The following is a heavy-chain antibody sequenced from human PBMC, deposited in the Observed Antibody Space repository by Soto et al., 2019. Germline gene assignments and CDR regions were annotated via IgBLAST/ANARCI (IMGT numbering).Heavy chain of an antibody. J-gene: IGHJ6*02. CDR1: GGTFSSYT. D-gene: IGHD4-17*01. V-gene: IGHV1-69*08. CDR3: AREHYGEENQP. Sequence: QGQLVQSGAEVKKPGSSVKVSCKASGGTFSSYTISWVRQAPGQGLEWMGRSIPILGIANYAQKFQGRVTITADKSTSTAYMELSSLRSEDTAVYYCAREHYGEENQPWGQGTTVTVSS. CDR2: SIPILGIA.